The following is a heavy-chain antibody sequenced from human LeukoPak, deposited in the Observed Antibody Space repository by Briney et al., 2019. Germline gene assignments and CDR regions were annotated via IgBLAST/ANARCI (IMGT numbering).Heavy chain of an antibody. CDR3: ARGIRVTMIRGVIRNCFDP. V-gene: IGHV4-34*01. J-gene: IGHJ5*02. D-gene: IGHD3-10*01. Sequence: LRLSCAASGFTFSSYSMNWVRQAPGKGLEWIGEINHSGSTNYNPSLKSRVTISVDTSKNQFSLKLSSVTAADTVVYSCARGIRVTMIRGVIRNCFDPWGQGTLVTVSS. CDR2: INHSGST. CDR1: GFTFSSYS.